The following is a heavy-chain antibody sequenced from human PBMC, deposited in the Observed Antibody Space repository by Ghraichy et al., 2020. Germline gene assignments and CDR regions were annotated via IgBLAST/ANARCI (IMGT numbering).Heavy chain of an antibody. CDR1: GGSISIYY. CDR2: IYYSGST. D-gene: IGHD6-13*01. CDR3: ARRAAAAGTNGMDV. V-gene: IGHV4-59*01. Sequence: SETLSLTCTVSGGSISIYYWSWIRQPPGKGLEWIGYIYYSGSTYYNPSLKSRVTISVDTSKNQFSLNLGSVTAADTAVYYCARRAAAAGTNGMDVWGQGTTVIVSS. J-gene: IGHJ6*02.